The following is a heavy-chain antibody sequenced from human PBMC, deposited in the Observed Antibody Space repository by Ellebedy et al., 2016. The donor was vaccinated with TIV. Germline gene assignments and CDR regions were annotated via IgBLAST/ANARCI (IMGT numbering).Heavy chain of an antibody. D-gene: IGHD3-22*01. CDR3: ASNFDYYDNSCYTHFDL. Sequence: MPSETLSLTCAIAGGSLESGSWWSWVRQSPGKGLEWIGEIFHSGRTNYSPSLKSRVIITVNTSKNQFSLTVTSVTAADTAFYYCASNFDYYDNSCYTHFDLWGQGTLVTVSS. V-gene: IGHV4-4*02. CDR2: IFHSGRT. J-gene: IGHJ4*02. CDR1: GGSLESGSW.